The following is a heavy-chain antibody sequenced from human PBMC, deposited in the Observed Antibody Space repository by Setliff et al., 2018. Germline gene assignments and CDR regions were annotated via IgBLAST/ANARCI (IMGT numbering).Heavy chain of an antibody. D-gene: IGHD6-6*01. V-gene: IGHV4-4*02. J-gene: IGHJ4*02. CDR3: ARGRNVASRLLDS. Sequence: PSETLSLTCAVSVDSISSGNWWSWVRQPPEKGLEWIGEINHSGNTNYNPSLKSRVTISVDTSRDQFSLKLISMTAADTAVYYCARGRNVASRLLDSWGQGTLVTVSS. CDR2: INHSGNT. CDR1: VDSISSGNW.